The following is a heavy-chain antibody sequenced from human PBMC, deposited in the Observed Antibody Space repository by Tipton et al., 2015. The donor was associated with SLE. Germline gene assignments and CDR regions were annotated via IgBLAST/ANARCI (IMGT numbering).Heavy chain of an antibody. V-gene: IGHV4-39*07. CDR1: GDTIDGNTYF. D-gene: IGHD6-25*01. CDR3: AGGADFDY. J-gene: IGHJ4*02. CDR2: ISYSGAT. Sequence: TLSLTCTVSGDTIDGNTYFWDWIRQPPGKGLMLIGSISYSGATSYNPSLKSRVTISVDTSKNHFSLSLISVTAADTAVYYCAGGADFDYWGQGTLVTVSS.